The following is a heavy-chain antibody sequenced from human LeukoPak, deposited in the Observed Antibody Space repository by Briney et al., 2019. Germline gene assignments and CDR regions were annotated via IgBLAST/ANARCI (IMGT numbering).Heavy chain of an antibody. V-gene: IGHV3-74*01. J-gene: IGHJ5*02. CDR2: INSDGSNT. CDR1: GFTLSSYW. D-gene: IGHD4-17*01. Sequence: GGSLRLSCAASGFTLSSYWMHWVRQVPGKGLVWVSRINSDGSNTRYADSVKGRFTISRDNAKNTLYLQMNSLRAEDTAVYYCARGVNGDSRFDPWGQGTLVTVSS. CDR3: ARGVNGDSRFDP.